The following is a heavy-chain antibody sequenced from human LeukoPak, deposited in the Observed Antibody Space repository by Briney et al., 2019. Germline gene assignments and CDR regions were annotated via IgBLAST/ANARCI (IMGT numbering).Heavy chain of an antibody. D-gene: IGHD6-13*01. J-gene: IGHJ6*04. CDR3: ARVIAAAAYYYGMDV. CDR2: ISSSGSTI. CDR1: EFTFSSYE. V-gene: IGHV3-48*03. Sequence: GGSLRLSCAASEFTFSSYEMNWVRQAPGKGLEWVSYISSSGSTIYYADSVKGRFTISRDNAKNSLYLQMNSLRAEDTAVYYCARVIAAAAYYYGMDVWGKGTTVTVSS.